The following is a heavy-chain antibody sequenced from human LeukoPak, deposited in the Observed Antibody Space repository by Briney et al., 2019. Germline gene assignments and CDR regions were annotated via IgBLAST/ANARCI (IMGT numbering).Heavy chain of an antibody. D-gene: IGHD2-21*02. Sequence: PGGSLRLSCAASGFTFSSYAMSWVRQAPGKGLEWVSAISGSGGSTYYADSVKGRLTISRDNSKNTLYLQMNSLRAEDTAVYYCATILYCGGDCYSLMDAFDIWGQGTMVTVSS. CDR2: ISGSGGST. V-gene: IGHV3-23*01. CDR1: GFTFSSYA. J-gene: IGHJ3*02. CDR3: ATILYCGGDCYSLMDAFDI.